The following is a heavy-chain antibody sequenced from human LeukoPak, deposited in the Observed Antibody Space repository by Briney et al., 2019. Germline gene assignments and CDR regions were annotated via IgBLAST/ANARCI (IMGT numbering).Heavy chain of an antibody. D-gene: IGHD4-23*01. V-gene: IGHV3-30*01. CDR1: GLTFSRYA. J-gene: IGHJ3*02. Sequence: HSGGSLRLSCAASGLTFSRYAMHWVRQARGKGLEWVAVISKDGNRRSYADSVKGRFTISRDNSKNTLYLQVDSLRAEDTAMYYCARDKYGGNSNAFDIWGQGTMVTVSS. CDR3: ARDKYGGNSNAFDI. CDR2: ISKDGNRR.